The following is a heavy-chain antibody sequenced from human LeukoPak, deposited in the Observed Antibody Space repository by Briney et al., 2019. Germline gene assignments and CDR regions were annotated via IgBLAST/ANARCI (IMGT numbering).Heavy chain of an antibody. CDR3: ARAAVPYYYYAMDV. CDR2: ISTNGGST. CDR1: GFTFSSYA. J-gene: IGHJ6*02. V-gene: IGHV3-64*01. Sequence: GRSLRLSCAASGFTFSSYAMHWVRQAPGKGLEYVSAISTNGGSTYYANSVKGRFTISRDNSKNTLYLQMGSLRAEDMAVYYCARAAVPYYYYAMDVWGQGTTVTVSS. D-gene: IGHD6-19*01.